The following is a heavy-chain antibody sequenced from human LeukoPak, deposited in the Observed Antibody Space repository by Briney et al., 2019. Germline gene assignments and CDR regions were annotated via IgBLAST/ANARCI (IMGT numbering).Heavy chain of an antibody. D-gene: IGHD2-2*01. CDR2: IIPIFGTA. V-gene: IGHV1-69*06. Sequence: SAKVSCKASGGTFSSYAISWVRQAPGQGLEWMGGIIPIFGTANYARKFQGRVTITADKSTSTAYMELSSLRSEDTAVYYCAKDLARYCSSTSCQTDYWGQGTLVTVSS. CDR1: GGTFSSYA. CDR3: AKDLARYCSSTSCQTDY. J-gene: IGHJ4*02.